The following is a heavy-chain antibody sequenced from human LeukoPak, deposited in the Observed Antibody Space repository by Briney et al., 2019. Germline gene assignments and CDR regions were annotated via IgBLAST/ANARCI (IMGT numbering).Heavy chain of an antibody. CDR1: GGSIGGGSYY. Sequence: SETLSLTCTVSGGSIGGGSYYWSWVRLPAGKGLEWIGHVYVTRSTNYNPSLKSRVTISVDTSKNQFSLKLSSVTAADTAVYYCARVGVGYFDSSGYYRPDAFDIWGQGTMVTVSS. CDR2: VYVTRST. J-gene: IGHJ3*02. D-gene: IGHD3-22*01. V-gene: IGHV4-61*10. CDR3: ARVGVGYFDSSGYYRPDAFDI.